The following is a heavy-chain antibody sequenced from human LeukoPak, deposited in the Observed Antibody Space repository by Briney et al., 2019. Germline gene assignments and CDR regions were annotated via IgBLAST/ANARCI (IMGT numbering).Heavy chain of an antibody. J-gene: IGHJ4*02. Sequence: PSETLSLTCTVSGGSISSSSYYWGWIRQPPGKGLEWIGSIYYSGSTYYNPSLKSRVTISVDTSKNQFSLKLSSVTAADTAVYYCAREPRSSYYFDSWGQGTLVTVSS. CDR3: AREPRSSYYFDS. CDR1: GGSISSSSYY. D-gene: IGHD6-6*01. V-gene: IGHV4-39*07. CDR2: IYYSGST.